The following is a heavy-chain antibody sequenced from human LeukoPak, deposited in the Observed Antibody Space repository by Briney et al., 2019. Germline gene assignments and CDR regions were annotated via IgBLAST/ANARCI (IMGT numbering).Heavy chain of an antibody. V-gene: IGHV4-59*12. CDR3: ARDEGNGWPLGWHFDL. D-gene: IGHD6-19*01. Sequence: PSETLSLTCTVSGGSIINDHWNWIRQPPGKGLEWIGYIYKSVNTKYDPSLKSRGTISVGTSKNQFSLKLTSVTAADTAVYYCARDEGNGWPLGWHFDLWGRGTLVTVSS. CDR1: GGSIINDH. CDR2: IYKSVNT. J-gene: IGHJ2*01.